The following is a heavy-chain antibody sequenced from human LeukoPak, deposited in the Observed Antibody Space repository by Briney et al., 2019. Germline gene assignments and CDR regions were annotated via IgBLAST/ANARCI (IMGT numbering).Heavy chain of an antibody. J-gene: IGHJ4*02. Sequence: GGSLRLSCVASGFAFSSYWMNWVRQAPGKGLEWVANIKQDGSEKYYVDSVKGRFTISRDNAKNSLYLQMNSLRVEDTAVYYCARISTVTTGFDYWGQGTLVTVSS. CDR3: ARISTVTTGFDY. D-gene: IGHD4-17*01. CDR1: GFAFSSYW. V-gene: IGHV3-7*01. CDR2: IKQDGSEK.